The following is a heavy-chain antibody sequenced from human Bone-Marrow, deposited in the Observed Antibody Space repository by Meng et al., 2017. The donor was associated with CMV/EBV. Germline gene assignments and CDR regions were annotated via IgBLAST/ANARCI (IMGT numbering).Heavy chain of an antibody. Sequence: SVKVSCKASGGTFSSYTISWVRQAPGQGLEWMGRIIPILGIVDHAQKFQGRVTITADKSTSIVYMELSSPRSDDTAVYYCARDDSVAVKNWFDPWGQGTLVTVSS. V-gene: IGHV1-69*02. CDR3: ARDDSVAVKNWFDP. CDR2: IIPILGIV. J-gene: IGHJ5*02. CDR1: GGTFSSYT. D-gene: IGHD4-11*01.